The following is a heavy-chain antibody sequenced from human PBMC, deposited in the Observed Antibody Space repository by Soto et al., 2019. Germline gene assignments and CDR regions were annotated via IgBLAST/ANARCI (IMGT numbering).Heavy chain of an antibody. D-gene: IGHD2-15*01. CDR3: ARGDGYCSGGSCFHPFDY. CDR2: IIPIFGTA. V-gene: IGHV1-69*01. J-gene: IGHJ4*02. Sequence: QVQLVQSGAEVKKPGSSVKVSCKASGGTFSSYAISWVRQAPGQGLEWMGGIIPIFGTANYAQKFQGRVTIPADESTSTAYMELSSLRSEDTAVYYCARGDGYCSGGSCFHPFDYWGQGTLVTVSS. CDR1: GGTFSSYA.